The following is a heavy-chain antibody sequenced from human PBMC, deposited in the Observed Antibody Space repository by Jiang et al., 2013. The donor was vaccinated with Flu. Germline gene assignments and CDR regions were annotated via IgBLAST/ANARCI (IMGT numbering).Heavy chain of an antibody. Sequence: GPGLVKPSETLSLTCTVSGGSISSSSYYWGWIRQPPGKGLEWIGSIYYSGSTYYNPSLKSRVTISVDTSKNQFSLKLSSVTAADTAVYYCARQVVVVAATDFDYWGQGTLVTVSS. CDR3: ARQVVVVAATDFDY. D-gene: IGHD2-15*01. J-gene: IGHJ4*02. CDR2: IYYSGST. V-gene: IGHV4-39*07. CDR1: GGSISSSSYY.